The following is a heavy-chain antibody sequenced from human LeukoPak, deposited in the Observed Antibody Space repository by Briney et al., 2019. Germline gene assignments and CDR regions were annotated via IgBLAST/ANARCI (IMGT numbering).Heavy chain of an antibody. J-gene: IGHJ4*02. D-gene: IGHD1-1*01. V-gene: IGHV1-46*01. CDR1: GYTFTNFY. Sequence: ASVKVSCKASGYTFTNFYMHWVRQAPGQGLEWMGLINPVGGGTTYAQELQGRVTMTSDTSTSTVYMELSSLRSEDTAVYYCARGPTMTSFDYWGRGTVVPVSS. CDR3: ARGPTMTSFDY. CDR2: INPVGGGT.